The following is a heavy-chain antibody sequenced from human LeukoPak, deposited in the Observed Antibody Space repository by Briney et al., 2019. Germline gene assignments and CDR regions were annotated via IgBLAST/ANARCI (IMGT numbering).Heavy chain of an antibody. V-gene: IGHV4-4*02. J-gene: IGHJ1*01. CDR2: IYHSGST. CDR3: AKVTVGKVRVFEYFQH. D-gene: IGHD4-23*01. Sequence: PSGTLSLTCAVSGGSISSSNWWSWVRQPPGKGLEWIGEIYHSGSTNYNPSLKSRVTISVDKSKNQFSLKLSSVTAADTAVYYCAKVTVGKVRVFEYFQHWGQGTLVTVSS. CDR1: GGSISSSNW.